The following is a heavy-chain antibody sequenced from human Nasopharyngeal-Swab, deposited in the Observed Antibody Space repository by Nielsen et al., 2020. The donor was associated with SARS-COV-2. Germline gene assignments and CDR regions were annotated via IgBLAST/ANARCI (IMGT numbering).Heavy chain of an antibody. V-gene: IGHV2-70*11. D-gene: IGHD3-22*01. CDR3: ARLTYYYDSSGYYYGRFDY. CDR2: IDWDDDK. J-gene: IGHJ4*02. Sequence: WIRQPPGKALEWLARIDWDDDKYYSTSLKTRLTISKDTSKNQVALTMTNMDPVDTATYYCARLTYYYDSSGYYYGRFDYWGQGTLVTVSS.